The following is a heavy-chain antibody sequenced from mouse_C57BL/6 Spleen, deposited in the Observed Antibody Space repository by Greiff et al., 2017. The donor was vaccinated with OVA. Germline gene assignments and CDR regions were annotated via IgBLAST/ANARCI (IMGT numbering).Heavy chain of an antibody. Sequence: VQLQQSGPGLVKPSQSLSLTCSVTGYSITSGYYWNWIRQFPGNKLEWMGYISYDGSTNYNPSLKNRISITRDTSKNQFFLKLNSVTTEDTATYYCARVGGSSYWYFDVWGTGTTVTVSS. V-gene: IGHV3-6*01. D-gene: IGHD1-1*01. J-gene: IGHJ1*03. CDR2: ISYDGST. CDR1: GYSITSGYY. CDR3: ARVGGSSYWYFDV.